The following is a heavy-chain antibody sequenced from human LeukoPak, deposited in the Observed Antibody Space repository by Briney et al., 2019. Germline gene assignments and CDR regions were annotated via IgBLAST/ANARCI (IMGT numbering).Heavy chain of an antibody. CDR3: ARGRGWTIFGVGTTYYFDY. CDR2: IYYSGST. V-gene: IGHV4-39*01. CDR1: GGSISSSSYY. D-gene: IGHD3-3*01. J-gene: IGHJ4*02. Sequence: SETLSLTCTVSGGSISSSSYYWGWIRQPPGKGLEWIGSIYYSGSTYYNPSLKSRVTISVDTSKNQFSLKLSSVTAADTAVYYCARGRGWTIFGVGTTYYFDYWGQGTLVTVSS.